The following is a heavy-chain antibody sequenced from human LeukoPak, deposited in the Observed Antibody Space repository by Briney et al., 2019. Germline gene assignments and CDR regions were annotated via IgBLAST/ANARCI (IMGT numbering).Heavy chain of an antibody. Sequence: GMSLRLSCAASGFTFSSYAMHWVRQAPGKGLEWVAVIYYDGSNKYYADSVKGRFTISRDNSKNTLYLQMNSLRAKDTAVYYCARDPSYYDYVWGSYPHWYCMDVWGQGTTVTVSS. J-gene: IGHJ6*02. V-gene: IGHV3-30-3*01. CDR3: ARDPSYYDYVWGSYPHWYCMDV. D-gene: IGHD3-16*02. CDR1: GFTFSSYA. CDR2: IYYDGSNK.